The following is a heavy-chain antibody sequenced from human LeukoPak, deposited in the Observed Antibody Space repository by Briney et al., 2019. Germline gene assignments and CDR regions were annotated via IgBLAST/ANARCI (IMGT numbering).Heavy chain of an antibody. V-gene: IGHV3-23*01. CDR1: GFTFSRYA. D-gene: IGHD2-15*01. CDR3: AKGVGGYYFDY. CDR2: ISSGGDT. J-gene: IGHJ4*02. Sequence: GALRLSCAASGFTFSRYAMSLVRQAPGGGLEWISIISSGGDTYYAESVKGRFTISRDNSKNTLDLQMSSLRAEDTAVYYCAKGVGGYYFDYWGQGTLVTGSS.